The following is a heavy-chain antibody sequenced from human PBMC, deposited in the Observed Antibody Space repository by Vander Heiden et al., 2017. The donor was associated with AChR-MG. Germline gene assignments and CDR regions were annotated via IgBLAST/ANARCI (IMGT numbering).Heavy chain of an antibody. CDR2: ISGSGGST. D-gene: IGHD6-13*01. CDR3: AKNLRQQLQTGWFDY. J-gene: IGHJ4*02. CDR1: GFNFSSDA. V-gene: IGHV3-23*01. Sequence: EVQLFESGGGLLQPRGSLRLSCAASGFNFSSDAMSWLRQAPGKGLEWVSAISGSGGSTYYADSVKGRFTISRDNSKNTLYLQMNSLRAEDTAVYYCAKNLRQQLQTGWFDYWGQGTLVTVSS.